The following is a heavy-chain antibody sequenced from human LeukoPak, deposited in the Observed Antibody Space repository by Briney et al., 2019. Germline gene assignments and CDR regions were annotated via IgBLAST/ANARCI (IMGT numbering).Heavy chain of an antibody. D-gene: IGHD2-15*01. Sequence: GGSLRLSCEASGFTFSSYAMTWVRQVPEKGLEWVSAISDNGATYHADSVRGRFTISRDNSKNTLYLQMNSLRVEDTAIYYCAKAILRSCSGASCYPLDYWGQGTLVTVSS. CDR3: AKAILRSCSGASCYPLDY. CDR1: GFTFSSYA. V-gene: IGHV3-23*01. J-gene: IGHJ4*02. CDR2: ISDNGAT.